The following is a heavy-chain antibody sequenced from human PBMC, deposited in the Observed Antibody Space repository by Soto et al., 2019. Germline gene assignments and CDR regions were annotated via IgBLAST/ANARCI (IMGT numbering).Heavy chain of an antibody. CDR1: GYSISSGYY. CDR3: ARVESWDSSGHDAFDI. Sequence: LSLTCAVSGYSISSGYYWGWIRQPPGKGLEWIGSIYHSGSTYYNPSLKSRVTISVDTSKNQFSLKLSSVTAADTAVYYCARVESWDSSGHDAFDIWGQGTMVTVSS. V-gene: IGHV4-38-2*01. CDR2: IYHSGST. D-gene: IGHD3-22*01. J-gene: IGHJ3*02.